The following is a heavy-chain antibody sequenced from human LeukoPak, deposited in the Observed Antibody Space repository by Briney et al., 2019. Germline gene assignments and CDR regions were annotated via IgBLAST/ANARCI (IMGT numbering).Heavy chain of an antibody. CDR1: GFTFSSYS. V-gene: IGHV3-48*04. CDR3: ARDQGNSWTYFDY. Sequence: GGSLRLSCAASGFTFSSYSMNWVRQAPGEGLEWVSYISGSSTTIYYADSVKGRFTISRDNAKNSLYLQMDSLRAEDTAVYYCARDQGNSWTYFDYWGQGTQVTVSS. CDR2: ISGSSTTI. J-gene: IGHJ4*02. D-gene: IGHD6-13*01.